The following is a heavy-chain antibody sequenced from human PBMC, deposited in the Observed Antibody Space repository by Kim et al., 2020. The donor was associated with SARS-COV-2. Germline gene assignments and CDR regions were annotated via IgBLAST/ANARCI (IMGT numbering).Heavy chain of an antibody. D-gene: IGHD1-1*01. CDR3: ASRPTGFTWYRIDY. Sequence: GGSLRLSCVASGFNFSSNWMHWVRQAPGKGLEWVSCISSNGTSTNYADSVKGRFIISRDNARNTLFLQMNSLRAEDTAVYYCASRPTGFTWYRIDY. J-gene: IGHJ4*01. V-gene: IGHV3-74*01. CDR1: GFNFSSNW. CDR2: ISSNGTST.